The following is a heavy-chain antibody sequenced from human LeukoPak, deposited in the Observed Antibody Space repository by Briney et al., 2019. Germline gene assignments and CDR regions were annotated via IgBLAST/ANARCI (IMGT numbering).Heavy chain of an antibody. CDR2: ISSSGSTI. CDR1: GFTFSSYA. J-gene: IGHJ3*02. V-gene: IGHV3-11*01. CDR3: ARVTSALDAFDI. Sequence: GGSLRLSCAASGFTFSSYAMSWIRQAPGKGLEWVSYISSSGSTIYYADSVKGRFTISRDNAKNSLYLQMNSLRAEDTAVYYCARVTSALDAFDIWGQGTMVTVSS.